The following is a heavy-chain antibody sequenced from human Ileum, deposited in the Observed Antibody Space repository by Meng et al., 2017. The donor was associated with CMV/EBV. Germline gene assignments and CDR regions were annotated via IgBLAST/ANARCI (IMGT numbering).Heavy chain of an antibody. Sequence: GESLKISCEVSGFRFSKAWMTWVRQAPGKGLEWVGRIKTGIDGATTDYASPVKDRFTISGDDSKNTIYLQMTSLKSEDTVVYYCTTDPFHDYDDDNLFDLWGQGTLVTVSS. CDR1: GFRFSKAW. CDR3: TTDPFHDYDDDNLFDL. D-gene: IGHD4-17*01. V-gene: IGHV3-15*01. J-gene: IGHJ5*02. CDR2: IKTGIDGATT.